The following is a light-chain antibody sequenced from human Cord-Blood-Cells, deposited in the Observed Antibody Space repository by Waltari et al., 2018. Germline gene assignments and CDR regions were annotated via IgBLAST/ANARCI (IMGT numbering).Light chain of an antibody. Sequence: DIQMPQSPSSVSASVGDRVTITCRACQGIRSWLAWYQQKPGKAPKVLIYAATSLQRWVPARFSGSGAGTDFTLTISSLQPEDFAAYDCQQANSFPPLFGGGTKVEIK. V-gene: IGKV1D-12*01. J-gene: IGKJ4*01. CDR2: AAT. CDR1: QGIRSW. CDR3: QQANSFPPL.